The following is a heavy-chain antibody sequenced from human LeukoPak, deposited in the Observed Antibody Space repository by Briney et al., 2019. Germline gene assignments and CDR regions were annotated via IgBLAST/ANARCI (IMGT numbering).Heavy chain of an antibody. CDR1: GFTFSSYW. Sequence: GGSLRLSCAASGFTFSSYWMSWVRQAPGKGLEWVANIKQDGSEKSYVDSLRGRFTISRDNANNSLYLQMTSLRVEDTAVYYCARDPIRYYDSNPFDPWGQGTLVTVSS. D-gene: IGHD3-22*01. CDR2: IKQDGSEK. V-gene: IGHV3-7*01. CDR3: ARDPIRYYDSNPFDP. J-gene: IGHJ5*02.